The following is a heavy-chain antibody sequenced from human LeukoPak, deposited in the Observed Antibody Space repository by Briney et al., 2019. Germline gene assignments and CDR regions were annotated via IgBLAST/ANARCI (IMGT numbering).Heavy chain of an antibody. CDR2: IYYSGST. V-gene: IGHV4-59*01. CDR3: ARVSSSSWYYYYYMDV. CDR1: GGSISSYY. Sequence: SETLSLTCTVSGGSISSYYWSWIRQPPGKGLEWVGYIYYSGSTNYNPSLKSRVTISVDTSKNQFSLKLSSVTAAGTAVYYCARVSSSSWYYYYYMDVWGKGTTVTVSS. J-gene: IGHJ6*03. D-gene: IGHD6-13*01.